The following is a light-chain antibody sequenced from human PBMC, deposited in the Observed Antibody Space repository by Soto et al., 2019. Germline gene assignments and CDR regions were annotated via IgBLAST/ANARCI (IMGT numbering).Light chain of an antibody. CDR3: SSYTRRNTLA. V-gene: IGLV2-14*01. J-gene: IGLJ2*01. CDR1: SSDVGGYNF. CDR2: EVT. Sequence: QSVLTQPASVSGSPGQSITISCTGTSSDVGGYNFVSWYQQHPGKAPKLMIYEVTDRPSGVSSRFSGSKSGSTASLTISGLQAEDEADYYCSSYTRRNTLAFGGGTKLTVL.